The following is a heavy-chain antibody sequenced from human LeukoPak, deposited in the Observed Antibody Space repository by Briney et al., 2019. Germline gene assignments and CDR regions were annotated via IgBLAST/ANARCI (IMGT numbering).Heavy chain of an antibody. CDR3: AADIAARPGDY. CDR2: IVVGSGNT. V-gene: IGHV1-58*01. CDR1: GFTFTSSA. Sequence: GASVNVSCKASGFTFTSSAVQWVRQARGQRLEWIGWIVVGSGNTNYAQKFQERVTITRDMSTSTAYMELSSLRSEDTAVYYCAADIAARPGDYWGQGTLVTVSS. D-gene: IGHD6-6*01. J-gene: IGHJ4*02.